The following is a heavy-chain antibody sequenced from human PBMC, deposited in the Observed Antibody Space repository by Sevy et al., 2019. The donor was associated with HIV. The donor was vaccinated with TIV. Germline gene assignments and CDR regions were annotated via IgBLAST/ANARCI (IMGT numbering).Heavy chain of an antibody. J-gene: IGHJ4*02. CDR2: LSFGCGEI. CDR1: GFTFSKYS. Sequence: GGSLRLSCAASGFTFSKYSMSWVRQPPGKGLEGVSTLSFGCGEINYADSVKGRFTISRDNSKSSGYLQMNNLRPEDTAVYYGAREGCTKPHDYWGQGTLVTVSS. V-gene: IGHV3-23*01. CDR3: AREGCTKPHDY. D-gene: IGHD2-8*01.